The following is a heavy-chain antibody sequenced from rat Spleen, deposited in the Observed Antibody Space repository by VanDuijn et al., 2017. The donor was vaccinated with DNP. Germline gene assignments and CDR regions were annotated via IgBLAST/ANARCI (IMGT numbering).Heavy chain of an antibody. CDR3: ARGWADY. CDR2: ITNTGDSS. Sequence: EVQLVESGGGLVQPGRSMKLSCAASGFTFSSFAMAWIRQAPGKGLEWVASITNTGDSSSYPDSVKGRFTISRDNTKNTLYLQMNSLRSEDTATYYCARGWADYWGQGVMVTVSS. CDR1: GFTFSSFA. V-gene: IGHV5-31*01. J-gene: IGHJ2*01. D-gene: IGHD1-4*01.